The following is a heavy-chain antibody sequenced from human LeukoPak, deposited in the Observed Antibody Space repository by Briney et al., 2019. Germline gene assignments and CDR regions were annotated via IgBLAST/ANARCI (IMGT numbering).Heavy chain of an antibody. CDR3: AKDGEVGSYYGPVDY. D-gene: IGHD1-26*01. CDR1: GFTFDDYA. Sequence: GGFLRLSCAASGFTFDDYAMHWVRQAPGKGLEWVSLISWDGGSTYYADSVKGRFTISRDNSKNSLYLQMNSLRAEDTALYYCAKDGEVGSYYGPVDYWGQGTLVTVSS. V-gene: IGHV3-43D*03. CDR2: ISWDGGST. J-gene: IGHJ4*02.